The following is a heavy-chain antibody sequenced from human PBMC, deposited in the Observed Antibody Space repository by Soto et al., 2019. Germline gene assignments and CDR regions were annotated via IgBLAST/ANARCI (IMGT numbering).Heavy chain of an antibody. CDR1: GFTFSSYW. D-gene: IGHD3-22*01. J-gene: IGHJ4*02. CDR2: IKSDGSST. V-gene: IGHV3-74*01. CDR3: ARNYDSSGIGRPFSI. Sequence: GSLRLSCAASGFTFSSYWMSWVRQAPGKGLVWVSRIKSDGSSTSYTDSVKGRFTISRDNAKNTLYLQMNSLRAEDTAVYYCARNYDSSGIGRPFSIWGQGTLVTVSS.